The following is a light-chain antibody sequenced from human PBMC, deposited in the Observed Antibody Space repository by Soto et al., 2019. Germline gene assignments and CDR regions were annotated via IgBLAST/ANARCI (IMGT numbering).Light chain of an antibody. CDR3: QQYNSYSHT. V-gene: IGKV1-5*03. Sequence: DIQMTQSPSTLSASVGDRVTITCRASQSISSWLAWYQQKPGKAPKLLIYKASSLESGVPSRFSGSGSGTKFTLTISDLQPDDFATYYCQQYNSYSHTFGQGTKVEIK. CDR2: KAS. CDR1: QSISSW. J-gene: IGKJ1*01.